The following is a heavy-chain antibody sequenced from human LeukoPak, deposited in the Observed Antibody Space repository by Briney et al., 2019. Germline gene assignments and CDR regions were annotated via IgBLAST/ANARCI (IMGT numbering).Heavy chain of an antibody. CDR3: ARAGFSWELLVDP. CDR1: GGSISSYY. J-gene: IGHJ5*02. CDR2: IYYSGST. V-gene: IGHV4-59*08. D-gene: IGHD1-26*01. Sequence: SETLSLTCTVSGGSISSYYWSWIRQPPGKGLEWIGYIYYSGSTNYNPSLKSRVTISVDTSKNQFSLKLSSVTAADTAVYYCARAGFSWELLVDPWGQGTLVTVSS.